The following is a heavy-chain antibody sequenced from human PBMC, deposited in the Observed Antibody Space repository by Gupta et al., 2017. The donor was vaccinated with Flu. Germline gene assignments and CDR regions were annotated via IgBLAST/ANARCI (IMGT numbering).Heavy chain of an antibody. D-gene: IGHD4-17*01. Sequence: WVRQAPGKGLEWVAVISFDGSEQYYADSVKGRFTISRDNSKNTLYLQVSSLRAEDTAVYYCAKGSHYAGFEYWGQGTLVIVSS. CDR2: ISFDGSEQ. J-gene: IGHJ4*02. CDR3: AKGSHYAGFEY. V-gene: IGHV3-30*18.